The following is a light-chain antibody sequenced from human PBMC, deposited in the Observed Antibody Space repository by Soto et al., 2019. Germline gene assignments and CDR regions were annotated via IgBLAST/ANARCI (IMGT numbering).Light chain of an antibody. Sequence: DIQMTQSPSSLSASVGDRVTITCRASQSISKSLNWYQQKPGRAPTLLISVASTLHSGVPSRFSGSGSGTDFTLTISSLQREDFATYYCQQSYRTPPMYTFGQGTKLEIK. CDR1: QSISKS. CDR2: VAS. CDR3: QQSYRTPPMYT. V-gene: IGKV1-39*01. J-gene: IGKJ2*01.